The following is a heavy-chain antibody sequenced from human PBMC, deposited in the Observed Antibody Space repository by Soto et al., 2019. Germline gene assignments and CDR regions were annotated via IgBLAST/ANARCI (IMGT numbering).Heavy chain of an antibody. D-gene: IGHD5-12*01. V-gene: IGHV3-33*01. J-gene: IGHJ4*02. CDR2: IWYDGSNK. Sequence: QVQLVESGGGVVQPGRSLRLSCAASGFTFSSYGMHWVRQAPGKGLESVAVIWYDGSNKYYADSVKGRFTISRDNSKNTLYLQMNSLRAEDTAVYYCARDPRDGYRYWGQGTLVTVSS. CDR1: GFTFSSYG. CDR3: ARDPRDGYRY.